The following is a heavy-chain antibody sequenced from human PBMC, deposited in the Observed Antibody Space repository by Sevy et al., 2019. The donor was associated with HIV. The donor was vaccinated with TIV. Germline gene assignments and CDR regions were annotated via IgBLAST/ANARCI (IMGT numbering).Heavy chain of an antibody. V-gene: IGHV3-30*18. J-gene: IGHJ6*02. CDR2: ISNDGSDK. D-gene: IGHD6-13*01. CDR3: ANSRRRLVGSSLLYYYFAMDV. Sequence: GGSLRLSCAASGFMFSKYGMHWVRQAPGKGLEWVAIISNDGSDKDYGDSVKGRFTHSRDNSKETVYLKMNSLRPEDTSVYYCANSRRRLVGSSLLYYYFAMDVWCQGTTVTVSS. CDR1: GFMFSKYG.